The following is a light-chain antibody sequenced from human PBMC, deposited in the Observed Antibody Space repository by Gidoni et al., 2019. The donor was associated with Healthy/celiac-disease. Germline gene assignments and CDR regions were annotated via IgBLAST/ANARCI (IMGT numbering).Light chain of an antibody. CDR1: QDISNY. J-gene: IGKJ5*01. Sequence: DIKMTQSPSSLSAAVGDRVTITCQASQDISNYLNWYQQKPGKAPKLLIYDASNMETGVPSRFSGSGSGTDFTFTISSLQPEDIATYYCQQYDNLPITFGRGTRLEIK. CDR3: QQYDNLPIT. V-gene: IGKV1-33*01. CDR2: DAS.